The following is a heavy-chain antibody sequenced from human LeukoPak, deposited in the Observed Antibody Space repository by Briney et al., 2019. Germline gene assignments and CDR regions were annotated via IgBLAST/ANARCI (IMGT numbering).Heavy chain of an antibody. CDR3: ARGVYGIVGASGASFDP. Sequence: GGSLRLSCAASGFTFNNYAMNWVRQAPGKGLEWVSSIRSSSSYIYYADSVKGRFTISRDNAKNSLYLQMNSLRAEDTAAYYCARGVYGIVGASGASFDPWGQGTLVTVSS. J-gene: IGHJ5*02. CDR1: GFTFNNYA. D-gene: IGHD1-26*01. CDR2: IRSSSSYI. V-gene: IGHV3-21*01.